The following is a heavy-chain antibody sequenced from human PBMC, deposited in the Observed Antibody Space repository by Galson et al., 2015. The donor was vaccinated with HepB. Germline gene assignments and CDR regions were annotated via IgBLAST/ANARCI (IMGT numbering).Heavy chain of an antibody. V-gene: IGHV1-45*02. Sequence: SVKVSCKASGYTFTYRYLHWVRQAPGQALEWMGWITPFNGNTNYAQKFQDRVTITRDRSMSTAYMELSSLRSEDTAMYYCASDSSGYYPTDAFDIWGQGTMVTVSS. CDR3: ASDSSGYYPTDAFDI. J-gene: IGHJ3*02. CDR2: ITPFNGNT. CDR1: GYTFTYRY. D-gene: IGHD3-22*01.